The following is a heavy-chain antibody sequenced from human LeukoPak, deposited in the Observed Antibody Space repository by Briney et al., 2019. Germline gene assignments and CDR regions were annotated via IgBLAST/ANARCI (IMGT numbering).Heavy chain of an antibody. CDR1: GFPFSKEW. CDR2: IKLKTDGEAT. CDR3: GRDPPGRE. V-gene: IGHV3-15*01. Sequence: GGSLRLSCAVSGFPFSKEWMSWVRQAPGKGVEWVGRIKLKTDGEATDYAAPVKGRFTISRDDSQNTLYLQMNSLRTEDTGVYYSGRDPPGREWGQGTLVTVS. J-gene: IGHJ4*02.